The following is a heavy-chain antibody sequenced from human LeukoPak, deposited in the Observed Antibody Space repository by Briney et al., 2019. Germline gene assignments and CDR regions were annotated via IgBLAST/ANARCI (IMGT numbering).Heavy chain of an antibody. CDR3: TTDNAPGMDV. CDR2: IRDKPDGGTT. CDR1: GITFSSYI. D-gene: IGHD2-2*01. V-gene: IGHV3-15*01. Sequence: GGSLRLSCAGSGITFSSYIMNWVRQAPGKGLEWVGLIRDKPDGGTTDYAAPVKGRFTISRDDSKSMLYLQMNSLKTEDTAVYYCTTDNAPGMDVWGQGTTVTVSS. J-gene: IGHJ6*02.